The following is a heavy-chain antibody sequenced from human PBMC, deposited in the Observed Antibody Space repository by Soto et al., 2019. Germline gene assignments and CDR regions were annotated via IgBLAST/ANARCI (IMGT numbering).Heavy chain of an antibody. CDR2: IYPGDSNT. CDR1: GYSFTTYW. CDR3: VSGYYLLPPTTDPRMGYYFGMDV. J-gene: IGHJ6*02. Sequence: VQLVQSGAEVKKPGESLKISCKGSGYSFTTYWIGWVRQMPGRGLEWMGSIYPGDSNTKYSPSFQGRVTISADKSISTAYLQWSSLTASDTGMYFCVSGYYLLPPTTDPRMGYYFGMDVWGQGTTVTVSS. V-gene: IGHV5-51*01. D-gene: IGHD6-13*01.